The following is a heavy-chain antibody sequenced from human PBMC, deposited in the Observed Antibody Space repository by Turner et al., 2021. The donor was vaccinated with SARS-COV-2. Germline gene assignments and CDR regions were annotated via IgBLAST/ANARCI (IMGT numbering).Heavy chain of an antibody. D-gene: IGHD2-15*01. CDR2: MNTNSGNP. CDR3: ARGDCSGGSCYDLDY. Sequence: QVQLVQSGAEVKKPGASVKVSCKASGYTFTSYDINWVRQATGQGLEWMGWMNTNSGNPGYAQKFQGRVTMTRNTSIRTAYMELSSLRSEDTAVYYCARGDCSGGSCYDLDYWGQGTLVTVSS. J-gene: IGHJ4*02. V-gene: IGHV1-8*01. CDR1: GYTFTSYD.